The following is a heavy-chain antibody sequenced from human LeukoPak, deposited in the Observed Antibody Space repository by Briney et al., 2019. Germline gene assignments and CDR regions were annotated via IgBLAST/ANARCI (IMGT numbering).Heavy chain of an antibody. CDR2: IIQDGSAQ. CDR1: GFTFSSSW. CDR3: AIDLFSCSSTSCYVY. Sequence: PGGSLRLSCAASGFTFSSSWMSWVRQAPGKELEWVANIIQDGSAQYYVDSVKGRFTISRDNAANSLDLQMNSLSAEDTAVYYCAIDLFSCSSTSCYVYWGRGTRVTVSS. V-gene: IGHV3-7*01. D-gene: IGHD2-2*01. J-gene: IGHJ4*02.